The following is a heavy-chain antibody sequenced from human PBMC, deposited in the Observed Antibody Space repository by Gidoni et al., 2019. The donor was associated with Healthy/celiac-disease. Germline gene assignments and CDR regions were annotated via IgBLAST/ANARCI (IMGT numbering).Heavy chain of an antibody. D-gene: IGHD3-9*01. Sequence: QVQLQQWGAGLLKPSGTLSPTCAVHGGSFSGYYCSWIRQPPGKGLEWIGEIKHSGSTHSTPSLKSRVTISVDTAKNKFSLKLSSVTAADTAVYYCARGGRGYYDILTGYYRPPFDYWGQGTLVTVSS. V-gene: IGHV4-34*01. CDR2: IKHSGST. J-gene: IGHJ4*02. CDR1: GGSFSGYY. CDR3: ARGGRGYYDILTGYYRPPFDY.